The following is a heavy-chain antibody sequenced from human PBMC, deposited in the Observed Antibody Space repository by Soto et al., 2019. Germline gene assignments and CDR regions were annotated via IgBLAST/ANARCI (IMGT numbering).Heavy chain of an antibody. Sequence: ESGGGLVQPGGSLRLSCAASGFTFSSYWMSWVRQAPGKGLEWVANIKQDGSEKYYVDSVKGRFTISRDNAKNSLYLQMNSLRAEDTAVYYCARDFVYNWNYSCYFDYWGQGTLVTVSS. CDR3: ARDFVYNWNYSCYFDY. CDR2: IKQDGSEK. D-gene: IGHD1-7*01. CDR1: GFTFSSYW. V-gene: IGHV3-7*03. J-gene: IGHJ4*02.